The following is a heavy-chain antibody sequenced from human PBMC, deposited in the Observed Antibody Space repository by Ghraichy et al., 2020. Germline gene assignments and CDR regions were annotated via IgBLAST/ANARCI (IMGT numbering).Heavy chain of an antibody. CDR1: GFTFSSYD. J-gene: IGHJ4*02. CDR2: IGTAGDT. V-gene: IGHV3-13*01. D-gene: IGHD4-11*01. Sequence: GESLNISCAASGFTFSSYDMHWVRQATGKGLEWVSAIGTAGDTYYPGSVKGRFTISRENAKNSLYLQMNSLRAGDTAVYYCARDAITTGLDYWGQGTLVTVSS. CDR3: ARDAITTGLDY.